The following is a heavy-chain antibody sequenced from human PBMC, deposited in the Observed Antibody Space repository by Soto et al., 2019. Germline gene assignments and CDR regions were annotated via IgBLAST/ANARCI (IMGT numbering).Heavy chain of an antibody. CDR3: AREPDGGYLDY. Sequence: QVLLQESGPGLVKPSETLSLTCTVSGVSISDSYWAWIRQPAGKGLEWIGRVFTSGSTTYNPSPKSRVTMSVDASKRQFFLRLNSLTAADTAVYYCAREPDGGYLDYWGQGALVAVSS. D-gene: IGHD2-2*01. CDR1: GVSISDSY. CDR2: VFTSGST. J-gene: IGHJ4*02. V-gene: IGHV4-4*07.